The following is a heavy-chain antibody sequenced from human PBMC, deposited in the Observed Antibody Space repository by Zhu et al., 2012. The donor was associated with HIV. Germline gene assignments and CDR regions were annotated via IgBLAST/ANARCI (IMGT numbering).Heavy chain of an antibody. D-gene: IGHD6-19*01. CDR1: GASVTTTNYY. CDR3: ARASPTTAVAEYYFDY. CDR2: NSYSGRA. Sequence: QVQLQESGPGLVKPSETLSLTCTVSGASVTTTNYYWNWIRQPPGKGLEWIGYNSYSGRANYKSALKSRVTISVDTSKNQISLKLKSVTSADTAVYYCARASPTTAVAEYYFDYWGHGILVTVSS. V-gene: IGHV4-61*01. J-gene: IGHJ4*01.